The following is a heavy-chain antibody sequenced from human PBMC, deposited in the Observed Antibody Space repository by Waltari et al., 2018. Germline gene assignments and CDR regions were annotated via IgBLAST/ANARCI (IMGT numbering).Heavy chain of an antibody. D-gene: IGHD3-16*01. J-gene: IGHJ6*03. CDR1: GGTFSSYA. CDR2: FIAILGIA. Sequence: QVQLVQSGAEVKKPGSSVKVSCKASGGTFSSYAISWVRQAPGQGLEWMGGFIAILGIANYAQNVQGRGTITADEATSTAYMGRSSLGSEDTAVYYGAKGGGYYYMDVWGKGTTVTVSS. CDR3: AKGGGYYYMDV. V-gene: IGHV1-69*04.